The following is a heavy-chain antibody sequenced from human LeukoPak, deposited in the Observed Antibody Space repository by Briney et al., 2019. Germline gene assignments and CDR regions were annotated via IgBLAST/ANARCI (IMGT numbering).Heavy chain of an antibody. J-gene: IGHJ6*04. CDR2: IYSGGTT. V-gene: IGHV3-53*01. D-gene: IGHD3-16*01. CDR3: STCPSWGV. Sequence: PGGSLRLSCAASGFTVINNYMTWVRQAPGKGLEWVSVIYSGGTTHYADSVKGRFTISRDNSKNTLYLQMNSLRVDDTAVYYCSTCPSWGVWGKGTTVTVSS. CDR1: GFTVINNY.